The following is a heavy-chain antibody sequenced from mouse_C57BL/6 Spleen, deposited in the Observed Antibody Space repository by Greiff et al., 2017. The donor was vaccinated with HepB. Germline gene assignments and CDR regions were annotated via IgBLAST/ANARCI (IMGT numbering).Heavy chain of an antibody. CDR3: TRESPLYYGSSPWFAY. CDR2: ISSGGDYI. Sequence: DVILVESGEGLVKPGGSLKLSCAASGFTFSSYAMSWVRQTPEKRLEWVAYISSGGDYIYYADTVKGRFTISRDNARNTLYLQMSSLKSEDTAMYYCTRESPLYYGSSPWFAYWGQGTLVTVSA. V-gene: IGHV5-9-1*02. J-gene: IGHJ3*01. CDR1: GFTFSSYA. D-gene: IGHD1-1*01.